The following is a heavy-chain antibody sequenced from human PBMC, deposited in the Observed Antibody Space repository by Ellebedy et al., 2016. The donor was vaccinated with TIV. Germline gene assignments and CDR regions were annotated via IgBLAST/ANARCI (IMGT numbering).Heavy chain of an antibody. Sequence: ASVKVSCKASGYTFTSYAMHWVRQAPGQRLERMGWINAGNGNTKYSQKFQGRVTITRDTSASTAYMELSSLRSEDTAVYYCARDYLGGTVPGGVDYWGQGTLVTVSS. J-gene: IGHJ4*02. V-gene: IGHV1-3*01. CDR2: INAGNGNT. CDR1: GYTFTSYA. D-gene: IGHD1-1*01. CDR3: ARDYLGGTVPGGVDY.